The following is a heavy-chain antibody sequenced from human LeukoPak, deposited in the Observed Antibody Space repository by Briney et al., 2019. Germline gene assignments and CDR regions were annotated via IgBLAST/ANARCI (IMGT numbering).Heavy chain of an antibody. V-gene: IGHV4-39*07. CDR1: AGFVSNSNYY. Sequence: SETLSLTCTVSAGFVSNSNYYWGWIRQPPGKGLEWIGSIYYSGSTYYNPSLESRVTISVDTSKNQFSLKLSSVTAADTAVYYCARDAVYGDLTFSDYWGQGTLVTVSS. J-gene: IGHJ4*02. CDR3: ARDAVYGDLTFSDY. D-gene: IGHD4-17*01. CDR2: IYYSGST.